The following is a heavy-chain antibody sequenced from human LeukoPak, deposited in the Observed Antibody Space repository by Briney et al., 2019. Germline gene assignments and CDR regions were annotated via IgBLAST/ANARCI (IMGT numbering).Heavy chain of an antibody. V-gene: IGHV4-39*01. CDR1: GDSITSSSYY. CDR2: VYYTGGT. Sequence: SETLSPTCSVSGDSITSSSYYWAWIRQPPEKGLEWIGSVYYTGGTSYSPSLKSRVTISVDTSKNQFSLMLSSVTAADTAVYYCARHGGTRITLIEVYYFDSWGQGTLVTVSS. D-gene: IGHD4-11*01. J-gene: IGHJ4*02. CDR3: ARHGGTRITLIEVYYFDS.